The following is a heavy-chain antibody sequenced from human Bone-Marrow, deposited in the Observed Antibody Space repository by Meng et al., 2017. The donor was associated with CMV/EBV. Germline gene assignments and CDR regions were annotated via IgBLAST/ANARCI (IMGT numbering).Heavy chain of an antibody. Sequence: SVKVSCKASGGTFSSYAISWVRQAPGQGLEWMGGIIPIFGTANYAQKFQGRDTITTDESTSTAYMELSSLRSEETAVYYGATALFLGGFTLDYWGQGTLVTVSS. J-gene: IGHJ4*02. CDR1: GGTFSSYA. D-gene: IGHD3-3*01. CDR2: IIPIFGTA. V-gene: IGHV1-69*05. CDR3: ATALFLGGFTLDY.